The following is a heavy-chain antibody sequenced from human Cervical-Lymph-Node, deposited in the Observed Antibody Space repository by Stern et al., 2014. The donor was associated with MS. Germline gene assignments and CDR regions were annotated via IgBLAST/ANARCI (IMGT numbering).Heavy chain of an antibody. Sequence: QVQLVQSGAEVKKPGASVKVSCKASGYTFTSYGISWFRQAPGQGLEWVGWITPYNGNTHSAHQLQGRVTMTTDTSTKTAYMELRTLKSGDTAVYFCARASQACDFGDYWGQGTLVTVSS. V-gene: IGHV1-18*01. D-gene: IGHD3-3*01. J-gene: IGHJ4*02. CDR3: ARASQACDFGDY. CDR1: GYTFTSYG. CDR2: ITPYNGNT.